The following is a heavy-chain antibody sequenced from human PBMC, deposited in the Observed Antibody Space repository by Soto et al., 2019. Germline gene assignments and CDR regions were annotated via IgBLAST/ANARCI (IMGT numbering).Heavy chain of an antibody. CDR1: GYTFTSYA. Sequence: GASVKVSCKASGYTFTSYAMHWVRQAPGQRLEWMGWINAGNGNTKYSQKFQGRVTITRDTSASTAYMELSSLRSEDTAVYYCARDEILTGYRSKYYYYYMDVWGKGNTVTVSS. CDR2: INAGNGNT. CDR3: ARDEILTGYRSKYYYYYMDV. V-gene: IGHV1-3*01. J-gene: IGHJ6*03. D-gene: IGHD3-9*01.